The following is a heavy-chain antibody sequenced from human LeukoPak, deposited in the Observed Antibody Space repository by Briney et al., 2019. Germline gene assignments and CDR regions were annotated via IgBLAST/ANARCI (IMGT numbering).Heavy chain of an antibody. Sequence: PGGSLRLSCAASGFTFSNYGMHWVRQAPGKGLEWVAVISYDGSNKYYADSVKGRFTISRDNSKHTLFLQINSLRAEDTAVYYCAKARYTYGTYYFDYWGQGTLVTVSS. D-gene: IGHD5-18*01. V-gene: IGHV3-30*18. J-gene: IGHJ4*02. CDR2: ISYDGSNK. CDR1: GFTFSNYG. CDR3: AKARYTYGTYYFDY.